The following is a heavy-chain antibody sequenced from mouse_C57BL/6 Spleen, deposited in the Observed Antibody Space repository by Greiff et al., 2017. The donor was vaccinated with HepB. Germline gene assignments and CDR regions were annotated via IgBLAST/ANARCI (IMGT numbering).Heavy chain of an antibody. CDR2: INPYNGGT. V-gene: IGHV1-19*01. J-gene: IGHJ3*01. CDR3: ARSSYYYGSTEFAY. CDR1: GYTFTDYY. D-gene: IGHD1-1*01. Sequence: VQLKESGPVLVKPGASVKMSCKASGYTFTDYYMNWVKQSHGKSLEWIGVINPYNGGTSYNQKFKGKATLTVDKSSSTAYMELNSLTSEDSAVYYCARSSYYYGSTEFAYWGQGTLVTVSA.